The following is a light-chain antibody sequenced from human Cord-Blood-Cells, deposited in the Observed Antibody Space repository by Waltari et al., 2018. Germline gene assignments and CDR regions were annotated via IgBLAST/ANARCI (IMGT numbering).Light chain of an antibody. V-gene: IGKV1-39*01. CDR1: QSISSY. Sequence: DIQMTQSPSSLSASVGARVTITCRASQSISSYLNWYQQKPGKAPKLLIYAASSLQSGVPSRFSGRGSETDFTLTISSLQPEDFATYYCQQSYSTPLFTFGPGTKVDIK. J-gene: IGKJ3*01. CDR2: AAS. CDR3: QQSYSTPLFT.